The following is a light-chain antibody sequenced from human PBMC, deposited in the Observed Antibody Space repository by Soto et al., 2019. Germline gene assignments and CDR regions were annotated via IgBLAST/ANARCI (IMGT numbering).Light chain of an antibody. CDR3: QVWDSSSDHVV. CDR2: YDS. Sequence: VLTQPPSVSVAPGKTARITCGGNNIGSKSVHWYQQKPGQAPVLVIYYDSDRPSGIPERFSGSNSGNTATLTISRVEAGDEADYYCQVWDSSSDHVVFGGGTKQTVL. CDR1: NIGSKS. V-gene: IGLV3-21*04. J-gene: IGLJ2*01.